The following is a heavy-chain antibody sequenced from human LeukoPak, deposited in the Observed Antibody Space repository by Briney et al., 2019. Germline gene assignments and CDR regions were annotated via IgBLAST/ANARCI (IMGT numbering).Heavy chain of an antibody. CDR1: GGSFSGYY. V-gene: IGHV4-34*01. CDR2: IYHSGST. Sequence: SETLSLTCAVYGGSFSGYYWSWIRQPPGKGLEWIGEIYHSGSTSYNPSLKSRVTISVDKSKNQFSLELSSVTAADTAVYYCARLIYSSSSSGFDYWGQGTLVTVSS. D-gene: IGHD6-6*01. CDR3: ARLIYSSSSSGFDY. J-gene: IGHJ4*02.